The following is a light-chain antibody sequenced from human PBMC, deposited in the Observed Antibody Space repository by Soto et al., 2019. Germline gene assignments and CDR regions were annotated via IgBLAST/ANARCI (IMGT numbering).Light chain of an antibody. Sequence: EIVLTQSPVTLSVSPGERAPLSCRASQSVSNNLAWYQQKPGQAPRLLIHGASTRATGIPARFSGSGSGTEFTLTISSLQSEDFAIYYCQRQSNWPRTFGQGTKVDIK. CDR3: QRQSNWPRT. CDR2: GAS. J-gene: IGKJ1*01. CDR1: QSVSNN. V-gene: IGKV3-15*01.